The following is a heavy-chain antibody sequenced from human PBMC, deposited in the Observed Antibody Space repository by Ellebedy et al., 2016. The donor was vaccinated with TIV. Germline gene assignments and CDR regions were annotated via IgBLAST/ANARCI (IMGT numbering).Heavy chain of an antibody. J-gene: IGHJ6*02. D-gene: IGHD3-16*02. CDR1: GFTFSSYA. CDR3: AKNTFGGVIVISCMDV. CDR2: ISGSGGST. Sequence: GGSLRLSCAASGFTFSSYAMSWVRQAPGKGLEWVSAISGSGGSTYYADSVKGRFTISRDNSKNTLYLQMNSLRAEDTAVYYCAKNTFGGVIVISCMDVWGQGTTVTVS. V-gene: IGHV3-23*01.